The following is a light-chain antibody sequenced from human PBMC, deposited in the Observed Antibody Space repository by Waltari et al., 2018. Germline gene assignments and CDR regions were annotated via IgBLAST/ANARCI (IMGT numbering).Light chain of an antibody. V-gene: IGLV1-44*01. J-gene: IGLJ3*02. CDR3: AAWDDSLNAWL. CDR2: SNK. CDR1: SSNIGSNT. Sequence: QSVLTQPPSASGTPGQRVTISCSGSSSNIGSNTVNWYPHLPGTAPKLLLYSNKQRPSGVPDRFSGSKSGTSASLAISGLQSEDAADYYCAAWDDSLNAWLFGGGTKLTVL.